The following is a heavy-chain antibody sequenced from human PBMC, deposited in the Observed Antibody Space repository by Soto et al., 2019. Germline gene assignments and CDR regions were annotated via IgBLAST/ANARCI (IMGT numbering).Heavy chain of an antibody. CDR1: GFIFSSYA. D-gene: IGHD1-7*01. CDR3: AKDGGTELHSYDGMDV. Sequence: EVQLLESGGGLVQPGGSLRLSCAASGFIFSSYAMSWVRQAPGKGLEWVSAISGSSGSTYYAGSVKGRFTISRDNSKNTLFLQMNSLRAEDTAVYYCAKDGGTELHSYDGMDVWGQGTTVIVSS. J-gene: IGHJ6*02. CDR2: ISGSSGST. V-gene: IGHV3-23*01.